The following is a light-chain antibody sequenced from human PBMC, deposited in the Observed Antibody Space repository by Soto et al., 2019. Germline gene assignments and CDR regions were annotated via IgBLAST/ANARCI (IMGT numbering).Light chain of an antibody. CDR1: SSDIGGYNS. CDR2: DVT. Sequence: QSVLTQSPSASGSPGQSVTISCTGTSSDIGGYNSVSWYQQHPGKAPKVMIYDVTKRPSGVPDRFSGSKSGNTASLTGSALQAAEEADYYFSSFTEGNHLVFGTGTKLTVL. J-gene: IGLJ1*01. V-gene: IGLV2-8*01. CDR3: SSFTEGNHLV.